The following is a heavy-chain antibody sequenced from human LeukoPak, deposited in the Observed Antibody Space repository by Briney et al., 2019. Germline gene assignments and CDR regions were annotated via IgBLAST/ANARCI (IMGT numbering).Heavy chain of an antibody. D-gene: IGHD6-13*01. J-gene: IGHJ4*02. CDR1: GGSISSYY. CDR3: AKRVAAAGIFDY. CDR2: IYQSGST. Sequence: SETLSLTCTVSGGSISSYYWSWIRQPPGKGLEWIGYIYQSGSTYYTPSLESRVTISVDRSKNQFSLRLSSVTAADTAVYYCAKRVAAAGIFDYWGQGTLVTVSS. V-gene: IGHV4-59*12.